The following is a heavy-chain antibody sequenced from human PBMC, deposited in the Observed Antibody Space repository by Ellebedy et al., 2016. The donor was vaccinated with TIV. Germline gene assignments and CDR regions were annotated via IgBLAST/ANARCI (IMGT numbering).Heavy chain of an antibody. CDR3: ARDWQTSGSGSYHIDS. Sequence: PGGSLRLFCAASGLIFSTYWMAWVRQAPGKGLEWVANIKEDGSEKYYVDAAKGRFTIPRDDAKNSLYLQMNNLRAEDTAVYYCARDWQTSGSGSYHIDSWGQGTLVTVSS. CDR2: IKEDGSEK. CDR1: GLIFSTYW. J-gene: IGHJ4*02. D-gene: IGHD3-10*01. V-gene: IGHV3-7*01.